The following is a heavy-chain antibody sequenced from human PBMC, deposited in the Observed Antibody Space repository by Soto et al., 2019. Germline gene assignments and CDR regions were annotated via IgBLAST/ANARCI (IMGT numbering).Heavy chain of an antibody. V-gene: IGHV3-11*01. Sequence: QVQLVESGGGLVKPGGSLRLSCAASGFTFSDYYMSWIRQAPGKGLEWVSYMSSSGSTIYYADSVKGRFTISRDNAKNSLYLLMNSLRAEDTAVYYCASPTQTVAAAVPWGLGTLVTVSS. CDR1: GFTFSDYY. D-gene: IGHD6-13*01. J-gene: IGHJ4*02. CDR2: MSSSGSTI. CDR3: ASPTQTVAAAVP.